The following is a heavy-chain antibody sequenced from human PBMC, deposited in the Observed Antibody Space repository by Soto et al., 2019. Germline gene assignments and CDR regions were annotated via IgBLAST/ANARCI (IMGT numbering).Heavy chain of an antibody. J-gene: IGHJ4*02. CDR1: GGSISSYY. CDR3: ASSKEITMVRGVIGY. V-gene: IGHV4-4*07. CDR2: IYTSGST. D-gene: IGHD3-10*01. Sequence: QVQLQESGPGLVKPSETLSLTCTVSGGSISSYYWSWIRQPAGKGLEWIGCIYTSGSTNYNPSLKSRVTMSVDTSKNQFSLKLSSVTAADTAVYYCASSKEITMVRGVIGYWGQGTLVTVSS.